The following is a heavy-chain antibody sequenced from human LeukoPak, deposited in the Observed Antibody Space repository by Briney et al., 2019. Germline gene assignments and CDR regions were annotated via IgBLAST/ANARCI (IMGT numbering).Heavy chain of an antibody. CDR2: ISSSSSYI. J-gene: IGHJ4*02. CDR1: GFTFSSYS. Sequence: GGSLRLSCAASGFTFSSYSVNWVRQAPGKGLEWVSSISSSSSYIYYADSVKGRFTISRDNAKNSLYLQMNSLRAEDTAVYYCARDSSGGGWYWGQGTLVTVSS. CDR3: ARDSSGGGWY. D-gene: IGHD6-19*01. V-gene: IGHV3-21*01.